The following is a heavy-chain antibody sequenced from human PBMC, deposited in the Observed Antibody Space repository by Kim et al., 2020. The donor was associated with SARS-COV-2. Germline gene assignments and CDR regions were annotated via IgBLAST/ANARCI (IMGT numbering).Heavy chain of an antibody. CDR3: AKDVEMATMGGDAFDI. CDR2: IYSGGSST. CDR1: GFTFSSYA. Sequence: GGSLRLSFAASGFTFSSYAMSWVRQAPGKGLEWVSVIYSGGSSTYYADSVKGRFTISRDNSKNTLYLQMNSLRAEDTAVYYCAKDVEMATMGGDAFDIWG. D-gene: IGHD5-12*01. V-gene: IGHV3-23*03. J-gene: IGHJ3*02.